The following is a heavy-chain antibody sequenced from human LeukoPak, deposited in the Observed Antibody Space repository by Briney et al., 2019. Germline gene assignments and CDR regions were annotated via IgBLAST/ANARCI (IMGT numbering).Heavy chain of an antibody. CDR2: INPNSGGT. Sequence: ASVKVSCKASGYTFTGYYMYWVRQAPGQGLEWMGRINPNSGGTNYAQKFQGRVTMTRDTSISTAYMELSRLRSDDTAVYYCASTATSGWYSYFDYWGQGTLVTVSS. CDR3: ASTATSGWYSYFDY. D-gene: IGHD6-19*01. V-gene: IGHV1-2*06. CDR1: GYTFTGYY. J-gene: IGHJ4*02.